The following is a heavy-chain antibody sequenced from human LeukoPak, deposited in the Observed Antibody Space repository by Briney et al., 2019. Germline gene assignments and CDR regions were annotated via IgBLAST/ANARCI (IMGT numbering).Heavy chain of an antibody. V-gene: IGHV3-15*01. CDR1: GFSFSNAW. CDR2: IKSKIDGETT. Sequence: GGSLRLSCAASGFSFSNAWMSWVRQAPGKGLEWVGRIKSKIDGETTDYDEPVKGRFTLSREDSKNTLYLQMNSLKTEDTAVYYCSTPIAMVRGVINANWGQGTMVTVSS. J-gene: IGHJ4*02. D-gene: IGHD3-10*01. CDR3: STPIAMVRGVINAN.